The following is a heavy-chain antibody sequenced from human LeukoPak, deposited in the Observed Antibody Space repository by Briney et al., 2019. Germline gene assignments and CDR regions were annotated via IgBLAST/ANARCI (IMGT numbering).Heavy chain of an antibody. CDR3: ARSDYHSGSNPFDY. J-gene: IGHJ4*02. CDR1: GYSISSGYY. V-gene: IGHV4-38-2*02. CDR2: IYHSGST. Sequence: SESLSLTCTVSGYSISSGYYWGWIRQPPGKGLEWIGSIYHSGSTYYNPSLKSRVTISLDTSKNQFSLRLNSVTAADTAVYYCARSDYHSGSNPFDYWGQGTLVTVSS. D-gene: IGHD1-26*01.